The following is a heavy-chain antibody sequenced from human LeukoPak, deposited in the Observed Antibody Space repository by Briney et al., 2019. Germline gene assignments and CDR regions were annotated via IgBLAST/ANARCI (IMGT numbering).Heavy chain of an antibody. J-gene: IGHJ4*02. V-gene: IGHV3-23*01. CDR2: ISGSGGST. CDR3: AKERVRYRYGYSSFDY. Sequence: GGSLRLSCAASGFTFSSYAMSWVRQAPGKGLEWVSAISGSGGSTYYADSVKGRFTISRDNSKNTLYLQMNSLRAEDTAVYYCAKERVRYRYGYSSFDYWGQGTLVTVSS. CDR1: GFTFSSYA. D-gene: IGHD5-18*01.